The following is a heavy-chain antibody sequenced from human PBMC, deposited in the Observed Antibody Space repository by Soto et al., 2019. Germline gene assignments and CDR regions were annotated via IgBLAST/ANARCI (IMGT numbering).Heavy chain of an antibody. CDR1: GYTFTSYG. CDR2: ISAYNGNT. D-gene: IGHD2-2*01. CDR3: ARDRAPFIVVVPAAKGWFDP. J-gene: IGHJ5*02. Sequence: ASVKVSCKASGYTFTSYGIRWVRQAPGQGLEWLGWISAYNGNTNYAQKLQGRVTMTTDTSTSTAYMELRSLRSDDTAVYYCARDRAPFIVVVPAAKGWFDPWGQGTLVTVSS. V-gene: IGHV1-18*01.